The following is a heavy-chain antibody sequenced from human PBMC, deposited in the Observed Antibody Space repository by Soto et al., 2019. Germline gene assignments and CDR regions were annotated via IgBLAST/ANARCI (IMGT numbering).Heavy chain of an antibody. CDR1: GDSISSYF. CDR3: AKAVKYYDSTGYDAFAV. Sequence: SETLSLTCTVSGDSISSYFWTWIRQPPGKALEWIGYMFHSGRTNYNPSLTSRVTMSADTSNNQFSLTLTSVTAADTAVYYCAKAVKYYDSTGYDAFAVWSQGIMVTVSS. D-gene: IGHD3-22*01. V-gene: IGHV4-59*01. CDR2: MFHSGRT. J-gene: IGHJ3*01.